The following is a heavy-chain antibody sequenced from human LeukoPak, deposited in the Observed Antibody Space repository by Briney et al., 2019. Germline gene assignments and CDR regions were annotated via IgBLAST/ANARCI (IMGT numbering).Heavy chain of an antibody. CDR2: IYWTDDK. V-gene: IGHV2-5*01. D-gene: IGHD2-2*01. J-gene: IGHJ4*02. Sequence: SGPTLGKSTETLMLTCTFSGFSLSTSGVGVGWIRQPLGKALAWLAFIYWTDDKRYSPSLKSRLTIPNDTSKHQVVLTRTNMDPADTATYYSAHIPPVVPAAIGRDYFDYWGQGTLVTVSS. CDR1: GFSLSTSGVG. CDR3: AHIPPVVPAAIGRDYFDY.